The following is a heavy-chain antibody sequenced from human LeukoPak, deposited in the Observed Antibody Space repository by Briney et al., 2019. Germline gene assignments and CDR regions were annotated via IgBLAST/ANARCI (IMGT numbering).Heavy chain of an antibody. Sequence: GGPLRLSCAASGFTFSSYEMNWVRQAPGKGLEWVSYISSSGSTIYHADSVKGRFTFSRDNAKNSLYLQMNSLRAEDTAVYYCARDEDIANGMDVWGQGTTVTVSS. CDR3: ARDEDIANGMDV. CDR2: ISSSGSTI. V-gene: IGHV3-48*03. J-gene: IGHJ6*02. D-gene: IGHD6-13*01. CDR1: GFTFSSYE.